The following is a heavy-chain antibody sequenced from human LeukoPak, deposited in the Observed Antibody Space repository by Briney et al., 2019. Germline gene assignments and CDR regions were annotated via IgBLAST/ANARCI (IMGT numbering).Heavy chain of an antibody. CDR1: VYAFTNYD. D-gene: IGHD1-1*01. J-gene: IGHJ6*03. Sequence: ASVKVSFKSSVYAFTNYDINWVRQATGQGLEWMGWMNPNSGNTGYAQKFQGRVTMTRNTSISTVYMEMSSLRSEDTAMYYCARAESWTGTTNYYYMDVWGLGTTVTVSS. V-gene: IGHV1-8*01. CDR3: ARAESWTGTTNYYYMDV. CDR2: MNPNSGNT.